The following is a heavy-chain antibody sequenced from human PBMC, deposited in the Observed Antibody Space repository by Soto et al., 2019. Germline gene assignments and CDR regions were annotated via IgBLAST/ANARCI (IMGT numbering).Heavy chain of an antibody. CDR3: ARSREGRDYDFWSGYLIDAFDI. D-gene: IGHD3-3*01. CDR2: IIPIFGTA. V-gene: IGHV1-69*13. J-gene: IGHJ3*02. Sequence: SVKVSCKASGGTFSSYAISWVRQAPGQGLEWMGGIIPIFGTANYAQKFQGRVTITADESTSTAYMELSSLRSEDTAVYYCARSREGRDYDFWSGYLIDAFDIWGQGTMVTVSS. CDR1: GGTFSSYA.